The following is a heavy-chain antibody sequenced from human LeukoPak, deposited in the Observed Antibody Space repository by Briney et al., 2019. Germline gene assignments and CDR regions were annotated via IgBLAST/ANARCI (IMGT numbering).Heavy chain of an antibody. CDR1: GFTFDDYG. D-gene: IGHD3-22*01. CDR2: INWNGGTR. CDR3: ARDQGCFYDSSGHSPLEY. J-gene: IGHJ4*02. V-gene: IGHV3-20*04. Sequence: GGSLRLSCAGSGFTFDDYGMAWVRQVQGKGLEWVAGINWNGGTRGYADSVRGRFTISRDNAKNSLDLQMDSLRVEDTALYYCARDQGCFYDSSGHSPLEYWGRGTLVTVSA.